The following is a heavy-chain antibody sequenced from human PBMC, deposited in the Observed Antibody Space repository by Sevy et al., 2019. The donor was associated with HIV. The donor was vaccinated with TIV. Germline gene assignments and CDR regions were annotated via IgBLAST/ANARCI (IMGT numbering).Heavy chain of an antibody. CDR1: GYTFSSYY. J-gene: IGHJ4*02. Sequence: ASVKVSCKASGYTFSSYYMHWVRQAPGQGLEWMGIMNPSGGSTSYAQKFQGRVTMTRDTSTSTVYMELSSLRSEDTAVYYCTYYDSSGSFDYWGQGTLVTVSS. CDR3: TYYDSSGSFDY. V-gene: IGHV1-46*03. D-gene: IGHD3-22*01. CDR2: MNPSGGST.